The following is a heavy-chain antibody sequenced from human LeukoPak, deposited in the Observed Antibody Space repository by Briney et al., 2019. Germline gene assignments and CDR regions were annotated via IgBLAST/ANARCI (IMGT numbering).Heavy chain of an antibody. CDR1: GYTFTSYG. J-gene: IGHJ4*02. V-gene: IGHV1-18*01. CDR2: ISAYNGNT. D-gene: IGHD3-9*01. CDR3: ARASGRKLRYFDWLFEGTFDY. Sequence: ASVKVSCKASGYTFTSYGISWVRQAPGQGLEWMGWISAYNGNTNYAQKLQGRVTMTTDTSTSTAYMELRSLRSEDTAVYYCARASGRKLRYFDWLFEGTFDYWGQGTLVTVSS.